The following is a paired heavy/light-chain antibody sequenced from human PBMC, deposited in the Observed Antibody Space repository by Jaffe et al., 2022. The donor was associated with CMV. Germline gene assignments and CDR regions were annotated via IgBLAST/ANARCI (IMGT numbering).Light chain of an antibody. CDR1: QSVSSSY. CDR2: GAS. J-gene: IGKJ4*01. Sequence: EIVLTQSPGTLSLSPGERATLSCRASQSVSSSYLAWHQQKPGQAPRLLIYGASSRATGIPDRFSGSGSGTDFTLTISRLEPEDFAVYYCQHYGTSRFTFGGGTKVEIK. V-gene: IGKV3-20*01. CDR3: QHYGTSRFT.
Heavy chain of an antibody. V-gene: IGHV3-48*03. D-gene: IGHD2-15*01. CDR1: GFTFSDYE. CDR2: ISSSGSTI. Sequence: EVQLVESGGGLVQPGGSLRLSCAVSGFTFSDYEMNWVRQAPGKGLEWVSYISSSGSTIYYADSVKGRFTISRDNAKISLYLQMNSLRAEDTAVYYCGRGGYCTGSICYSFNAFDIWGQGTMVTASS. J-gene: IGHJ3*02. CDR3: GRGGYCTGSICYSFNAFDI.